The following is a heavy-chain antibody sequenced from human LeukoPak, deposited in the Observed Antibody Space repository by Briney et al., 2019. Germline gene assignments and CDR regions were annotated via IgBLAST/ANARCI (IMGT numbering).Heavy chain of an antibody. V-gene: IGHV3-23*01. CDR3: ARDRNWGAYDI. Sequence: PGGSLRLSCAASGFTFSSYEMNWVRQAPGKGLEWVSGIGGSGGYHTYYADSVRGRFTISRDNSRNTLYVQMNSLRAEDTAIYYCARDRNWGAYDIWGQGTMVTVSS. D-gene: IGHD7-27*01. J-gene: IGHJ3*02. CDR1: GFTFSSYE. CDR2: IGGSGGYHT.